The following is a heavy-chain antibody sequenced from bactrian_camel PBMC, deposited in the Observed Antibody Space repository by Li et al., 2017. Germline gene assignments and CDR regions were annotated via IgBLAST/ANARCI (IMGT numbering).Heavy chain of an antibody. CDR2: IGSDGSE. D-gene: IGHD2*01. V-gene: IGHV3S53*01. J-gene: IGHJ4*01. CDR3: AADFRCVVPGAFRY. Sequence: QVQLVESGGDLVRPGGSLRLSCAASGYDGTMYCVAWFRQVPGKQREGVANIGSDGSENYADSVKGRFTISKAYAKSTLYLQMNSLKPEGTAMYYCAADFRCVVPGAFRYWGQGTQVTVSS. CDR1: GYDGTMYC.